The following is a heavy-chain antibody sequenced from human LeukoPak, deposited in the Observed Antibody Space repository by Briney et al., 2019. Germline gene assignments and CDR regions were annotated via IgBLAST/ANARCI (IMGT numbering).Heavy chain of an antibody. CDR2: IYHSGST. Sequence: SETLSLTCTVSGYSISSGYYWGWIRQPPGKGLEWIGSIYHSGSTYYNPSLKSRVTISVDTSKNQFSLKLSSVTAADTAVYYCARVVYSGSYYDWFDPWGQGTLVTVSS. CDR1: GYSISSGYY. J-gene: IGHJ5*02. D-gene: IGHD1-26*01. CDR3: ARVVYSGSYYDWFDP. V-gene: IGHV4-38-2*02.